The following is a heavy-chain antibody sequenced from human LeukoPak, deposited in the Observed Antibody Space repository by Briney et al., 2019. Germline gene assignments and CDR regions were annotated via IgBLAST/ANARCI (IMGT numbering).Heavy chain of an antibody. CDR2: ISYHGKNT. V-gene: IGHV3-30*01. CDR3: ARGDRVAARQKPFDY. CDR1: GFTFSSYA. Sequence: GRSLRLSCADSGFTFSSYAMHWVRQAPGKGLEWVAVISYHGKNTYFADSVRGRFAISRDNSKNTLYLQMNGLRPEDTAVYYCARGDRVAARQKPFDYWGQGTLVTVSS. J-gene: IGHJ4*02. D-gene: IGHD6-6*01.